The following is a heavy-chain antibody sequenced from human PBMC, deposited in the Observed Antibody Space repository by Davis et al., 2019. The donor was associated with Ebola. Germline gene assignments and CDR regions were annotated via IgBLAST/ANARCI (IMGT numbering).Heavy chain of an antibody. Sequence: PGGSLRLSCAASGFTVSSNFMSWVRQAPGKGLEWVSVMYSGGNTYYADSVKGRFTISRDNSKNTLYLQMNSLRVEDTAVYYCATMTTDWYFDLWGRGTLVTVSS. CDR2: MYSGGNT. CDR3: ATMTTDWYFDL. J-gene: IGHJ2*01. V-gene: IGHV3-53*01. D-gene: IGHD4-17*01. CDR1: GFTVSSNF.